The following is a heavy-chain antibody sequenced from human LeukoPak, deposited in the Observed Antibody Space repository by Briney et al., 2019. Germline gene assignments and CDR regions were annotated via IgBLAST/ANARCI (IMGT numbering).Heavy chain of an antibody. CDR3: ARRKEWLRFLHRRHYGMDV. V-gene: IGHV3-48*03. CDR2: ISSSGSTI. Sequence: PGGSLRLSCAASGFTFSSYEMNWVRQAPGKGLEWVSYISSSGSTIYYADSVKGRFTISRDNAKNLLYLQMNSLRAEDTAVYYCARRKEWLRFLHRRHYGMDVWGQGTTVTVSS. CDR1: GFTFSSYE. J-gene: IGHJ6*02. D-gene: IGHD5-12*01.